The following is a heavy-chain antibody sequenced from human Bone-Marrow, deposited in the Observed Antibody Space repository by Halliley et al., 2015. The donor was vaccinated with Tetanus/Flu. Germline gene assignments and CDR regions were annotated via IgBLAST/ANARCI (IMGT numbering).Heavy chain of an antibody. CDR2: VYDTGST. D-gene: IGHD3-16*02. V-gene: IGHV4-39*01. J-gene: IGHJ4*02. CDR3: ARHYRHWLFDY. CDR1: GGSISSSSNY. Sequence: TLSLTCIVSGGSISSSSNYWGWIRQPPGKGLEWIGNVYDTGSTYYNPSLKSRVTISVDTSKNQFSLKLSSVTAADTAVYYCARHYRHWLFDYWGQGTLVTVSP.